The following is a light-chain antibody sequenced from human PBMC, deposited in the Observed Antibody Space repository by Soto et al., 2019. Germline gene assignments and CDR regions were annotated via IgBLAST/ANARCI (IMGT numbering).Light chain of an antibody. V-gene: IGKV3-20*01. CDR1: ESVSHYY. CDR2: CLS. J-gene: IGKJ3*01. Sequence: EIVLTQSPGTLSLSPGERATLYCRASESVSHYYLAPYQQKPGEAPSLLIYCLSVRPTGITARFSGSGSGTDFSLTISSLEADDVAVYYCQDDSYSRYFSFGPGTKVEVK. CDR3: QDDSYSRYFS.